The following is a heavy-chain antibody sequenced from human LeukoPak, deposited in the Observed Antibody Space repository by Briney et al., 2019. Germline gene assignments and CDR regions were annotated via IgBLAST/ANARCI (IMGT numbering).Heavy chain of an antibody. CDR1: GGSISSSSYY. CDR2: IYYSGST. Sequence: ASETLSLTCTVSGGSISSSSYYWGWIRQPPGKGLEWIGSIYYSGSTYYNPSLKGRVTISVDTSKNQFSLKLSSVTAADTAVYYCAKKVVAAPGTRFYYAMDVWGQGTTVTVS. J-gene: IGHJ6*02. V-gene: IGHV4-39*07. D-gene: IGHD6-13*01. CDR3: AKKVVAAPGTRFYYAMDV.